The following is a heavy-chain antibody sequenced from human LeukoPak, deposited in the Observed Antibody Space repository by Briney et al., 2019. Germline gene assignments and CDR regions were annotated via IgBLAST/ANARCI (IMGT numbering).Heavy chain of an antibody. CDR2: IYTSGST. V-gene: IGHV4-4*07. Sequence: SETLSLTCTVSGGSISSDYWSWIRQPAGKGLEWMGRIYTSGSTNYNPSLKSRVTMSVDTSTNQFSLKLSSVTAADTAVYYCARDGDVSSWYPGPRRELWFDPWGQGTLVTVSS. CDR3: ARDGDVSSWYPGPRRELWFDP. CDR1: GGSISSDY. D-gene: IGHD6-13*01. J-gene: IGHJ5*02.